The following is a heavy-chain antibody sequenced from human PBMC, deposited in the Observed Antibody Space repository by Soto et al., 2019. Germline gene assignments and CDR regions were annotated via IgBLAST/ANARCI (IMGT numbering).Heavy chain of an antibody. D-gene: IGHD2-8*01. J-gene: IGHJ4*02. CDR3: ARRLNPDFDY. CDR1: GGSISGFY. CDR2: IYYSGST. Sequence: SXTLSLTCTVSGGSISGFYWSWIRQTPGKGLEWIGYIYYSGSTSYNPSLKSRVTISVDTSKNQFSLRLKSVTAADTAIYYCARRLNPDFDYWGQGALVTVSS. V-gene: IGHV4-59*01.